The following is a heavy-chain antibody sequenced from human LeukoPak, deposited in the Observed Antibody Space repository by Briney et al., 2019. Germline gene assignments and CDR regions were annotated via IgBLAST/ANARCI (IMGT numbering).Heavy chain of an antibody. Sequence: SETLSLTCTVSGGSISSSSYNWGWIRQPPGKGLEWIGNIHYSGSTYYNPSLESRVTISVDTSKNQFSLKLNSVTVADTAVYYCARKGIAAAGTYNWFDPWGQGTLVTVSS. D-gene: IGHD6-13*01. V-gene: IGHV4-39*01. CDR3: ARKGIAAAGTYNWFDP. CDR2: IHYSGST. CDR1: GGSISSSSYN. J-gene: IGHJ5*02.